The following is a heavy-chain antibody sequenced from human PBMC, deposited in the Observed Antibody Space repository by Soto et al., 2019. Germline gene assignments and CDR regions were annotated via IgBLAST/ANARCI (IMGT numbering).Heavy chain of an antibody. CDR1: GGSISSGDYY. J-gene: IGHJ3*02. V-gene: IGHV4-30-4*01. Sequence: QVQLQESGPGLVKPSQTLSLTCTVSGGSISSGDYYWSWIRQPPGKGLEWIGYIDYSGSTYYYPSLTSRVTLSVHTFKTQISLKRSSVSAADASVYYCACATRATLSSGAAFDIWGEWTMVTVSS. D-gene: IGHD6-19*01. CDR2: IDYSGST. CDR3: ACATRATLSSGAAFDI.